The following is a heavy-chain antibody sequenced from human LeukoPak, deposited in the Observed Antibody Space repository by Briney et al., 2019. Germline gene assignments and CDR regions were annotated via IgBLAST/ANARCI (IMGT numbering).Heavy chain of an antibody. CDR1: GDSVSSNSAA. J-gene: IGHJ4*02. D-gene: IGHD6-13*01. Sequence: SQTLSLTCAISGDSVSSNSAAWNWIRQSPSRGLEWLGRTYYRSKWYNEYAVSVKSRITINPDTSKNHFSLQLNSVTPDDTAVYYCANERRPGIAAAGTNLEGNWGQGTLVTVSS. CDR3: ANERRPGIAAAGTNLEGN. V-gene: IGHV6-1*01. CDR2: TYYRSKWYN.